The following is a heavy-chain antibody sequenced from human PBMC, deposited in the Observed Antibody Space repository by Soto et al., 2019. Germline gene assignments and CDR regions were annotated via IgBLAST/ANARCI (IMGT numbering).Heavy chain of an antibody. V-gene: IGHV4-31*03. CDR2: IYYSGST. D-gene: IGHD2-8*02. CDR1: GGSISSGGYC. CDR3: ARASLVGRSRSNADWFDP. Sequence: QVQLQESGPGLVKPSQTLSLTCTVSGGSISSGGYCWSWIRQHPGKGLEWIGYIYYSGSTYYNPCLSSRATISVDTSKNQFSLNLNSVTAADTAMYYCARASLVGRSRSNADWFDPWGQGTQVTVSA. J-gene: IGHJ5*02.